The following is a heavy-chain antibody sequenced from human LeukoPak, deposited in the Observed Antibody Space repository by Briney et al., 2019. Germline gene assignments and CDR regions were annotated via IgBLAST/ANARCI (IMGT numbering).Heavy chain of an antibody. V-gene: IGHV4-4*07. J-gene: IGHJ5*02. D-gene: IGHD3-22*01. Sequence: SETLSLTCTVSGGPISSYYWSWIRQPAGKGLEWIGRIYTSGSTNYNPSLKSRVTMSVDTSKNQFSLKLSSVTAADTAVYYCARGYDSSRYNWFDPWGQGTLVTVSS. CDR3: ARGYDSSRYNWFDP. CDR1: GGPISSYY. CDR2: IYTSGST.